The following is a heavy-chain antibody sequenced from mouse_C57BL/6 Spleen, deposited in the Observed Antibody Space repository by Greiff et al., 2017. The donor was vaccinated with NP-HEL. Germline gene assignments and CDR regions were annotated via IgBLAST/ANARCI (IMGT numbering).Heavy chain of an antibody. CDR1: GYAFTNYL. V-gene: IGHV1-54*01. J-gene: IGHJ3*01. Sequence: QVQLQQSGAELVRPGTSVKVSCKASGYAFTNYLIEWVKQRPGQGLEWIGVINPGSGGTTYNEKFKGKATLTADKSSSTAYMQLSSLTSEDSAVFFCARSALLGYDGGFAYWGQGTLVTVSA. D-gene: IGHD2-2*01. CDR3: ARSALLGYDGGFAY. CDR2: INPGSGGT.